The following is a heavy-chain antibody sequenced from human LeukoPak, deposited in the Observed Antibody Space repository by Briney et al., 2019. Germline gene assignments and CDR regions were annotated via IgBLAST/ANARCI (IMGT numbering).Heavy chain of an antibody. CDR2: ISWNSGYI. Sequence: GGSLRLSCAASGFTFDNYAMHWVRHAPGKGLEWLSIISWNSGYIGYADSVKGRFTISRDNAKKSLDLLMNSLRAEDTAFYYCAKVRGTYSSGYFFDYWGQGTLVTVSS. D-gene: IGHD6-19*01. V-gene: IGHV3-9*01. J-gene: IGHJ4*02. CDR3: AKVRGTYSSGYFFDY. CDR1: GFTFDNYA.